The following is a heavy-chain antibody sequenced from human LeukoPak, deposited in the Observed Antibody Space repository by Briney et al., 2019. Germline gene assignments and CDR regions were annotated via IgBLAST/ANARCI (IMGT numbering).Heavy chain of an antibody. Sequence: SETLSLTCTVSGGSISSYYWSWIRQPPGQGLEGIGYIYYTGTTNYNPLFDSRSTISVDTSKNQFSLNLTSVTAADTAVYFCARGEDFERYYLAYWGQGTLVTVSS. D-gene: IGHD3-9*01. CDR1: GGSISSYY. CDR3: ARGEDFERYYLAY. V-gene: IGHV4-59*01. J-gene: IGHJ4*02. CDR2: IYYTGTT.